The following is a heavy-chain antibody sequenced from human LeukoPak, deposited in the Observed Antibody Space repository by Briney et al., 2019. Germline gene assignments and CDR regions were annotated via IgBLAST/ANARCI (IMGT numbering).Heavy chain of an antibody. V-gene: IGHV3-21*01. Sequence: PGGSLRLSCAASGFTFSSYSMNCVRQAPGKGLEWVSSISSSSSYIYYADSVKGRFTISRDNAKNSLYLQMNSLRAEDTAVYYCASIVGAFPAFDIWGQGTMVTVSS. CDR1: GFTFSSYS. J-gene: IGHJ3*02. CDR2: ISSSSSYI. CDR3: ASIVGAFPAFDI. D-gene: IGHD1-26*01.